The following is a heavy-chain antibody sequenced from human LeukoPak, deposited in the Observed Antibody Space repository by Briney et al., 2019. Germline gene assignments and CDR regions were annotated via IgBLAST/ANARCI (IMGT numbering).Heavy chain of an antibody. CDR1: GFTFSSYG. CDR3: AKDLAIAAGSFDP. CDR2: ISYDGSNK. Sequence: GRSLRLSCAASGFTFSSYGMHWVRQAPGKGLEWVAVISYDGSNKYYADSVKGRFTISRDNSKNTLYLQMNSLRAEDTAVYYCAKDLAIAAGSFDPWGQGTLVTVSS. J-gene: IGHJ5*02. V-gene: IGHV3-30*18. D-gene: IGHD6-13*01.